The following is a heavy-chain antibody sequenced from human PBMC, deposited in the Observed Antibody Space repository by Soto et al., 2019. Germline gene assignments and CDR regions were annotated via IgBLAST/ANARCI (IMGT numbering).Heavy chain of an antibody. J-gene: IGHJ4*02. V-gene: IGHV3-30-3*01. CDR2: ISYDGSNK. CDR3: ARSLAVPTVTTSFDY. D-gene: IGHD4-17*01. Sequence: QVQLVESGGGVVQPGRSLRLSCAASGFTFSSYAMHWVRQAPGKGLEWVAVISYDGSNKYYADSVKGRFTISRDNSKNTLYLQMNSLRAEDTAVYYCARSLAVPTVTTSFDYWGQGTLVTVSS. CDR1: GFTFSSYA.